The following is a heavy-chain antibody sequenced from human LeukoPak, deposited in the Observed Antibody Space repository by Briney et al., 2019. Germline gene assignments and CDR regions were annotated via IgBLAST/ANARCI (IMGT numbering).Heavy chain of an antibody. J-gene: IGHJ4*02. CDR2: IWYDGSKT. CDR3: ARAPYTTGRSFYFDS. Sequence: HPGGSLRLSCAASGFTFSNAWMSWVRQAPGKGLEWVAIIWYDGSKTYYADSVKGRFTISRDNLSNTLYLQMNSLRAEDTALYFCARAPYTTGRSFYFDSWGQGTLVTVSS. V-gene: IGHV3-33*08. D-gene: IGHD2-2*02. CDR1: GFTFSNAW.